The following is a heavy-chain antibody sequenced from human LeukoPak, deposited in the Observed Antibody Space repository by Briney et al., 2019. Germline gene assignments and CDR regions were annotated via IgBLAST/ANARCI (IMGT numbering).Heavy chain of an antibody. V-gene: IGHV3-48*01. J-gene: IGHJ4*02. CDR3: VRVKGTYFDY. CDR2: ISSSSSDI. Sequence: GGSLRLSCTASGFPLSSYSINWVRQAPGKGLEWISYISSSSSDIYYLDSVQGRLTVSRDNERNSLFLQIDSPRAEDTAVYYCVRVKGTYFDYWGQGSLVTVSS. CDR1: GFPLSSYS. D-gene: IGHD1-1*01.